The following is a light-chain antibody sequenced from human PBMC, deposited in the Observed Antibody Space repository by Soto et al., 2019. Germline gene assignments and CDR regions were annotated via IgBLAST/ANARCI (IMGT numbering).Light chain of an antibody. J-gene: IGKJ1*01. V-gene: IGKV3-15*01. Sequence: EIVMTQSPATLSVSPGDRVTLSCRASERVGSNVAWYQHKPGQAPRLLIYGPSVRATRIPDRFSGSGSETEFTLTISSLQAEDFAVYYCQQWIRWTFGQGTRLELK. CDR1: ERVGSN. CDR2: GPS. CDR3: QQWIRWT.